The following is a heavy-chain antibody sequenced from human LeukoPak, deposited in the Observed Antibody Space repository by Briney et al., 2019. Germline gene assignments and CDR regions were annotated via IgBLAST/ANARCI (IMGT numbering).Heavy chain of an antibody. J-gene: IGHJ6*03. Sequence: SETLSLICTVSGGSIGSYYWSWIRQPPGEGLEWIGYIYYSGSTNYNPSLKSRVTISVDTSKNQFSLKLSSVTAADTAVYYCARGVAGTDYYYMDVWGKGTTVTVSS. CDR1: GGSIGSYY. CDR3: ARGVAGTDYYYMDV. CDR2: IYYSGST. V-gene: IGHV4-59*01. D-gene: IGHD6-19*01.